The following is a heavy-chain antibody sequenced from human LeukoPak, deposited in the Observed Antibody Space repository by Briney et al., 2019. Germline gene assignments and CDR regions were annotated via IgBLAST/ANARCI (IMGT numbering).Heavy chain of an antibody. CDR3: ARALLSPYYYYYGMDV. V-gene: IGHV1-2*04. CDR2: INPNSGGT. J-gene: IGHJ6*02. Sequence: ASVKVSCKASGYTFTGYYMHWVRQAPGQGLEWMGLINPNSGGTNYAQKFQGWVTMTRDTSASTAYMELSSLRSEDTAVYYCARALLSPYYYYYGMDVWGQGTTVTVSS. D-gene: IGHD3-10*01. CDR1: GYTFTGYY.